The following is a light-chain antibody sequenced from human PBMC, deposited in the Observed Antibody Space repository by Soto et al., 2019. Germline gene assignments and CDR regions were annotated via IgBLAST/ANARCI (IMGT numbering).Light chain of an antibody. CDR3: AAWDDSLSGPV. CDR1: SSNIGRNP. V-gene: IGLV1-47*02. CDR2: TND. Sequence: QPVLTQPPSASGTPGQRVTISCSGSSSNIGRNPVYWYQQVPGTAPKLLFYTNDQRPSGVPDRFSGPKSGTSASLAISGLRSEDEADYYCAAWDDSLSGPVFGGGTKLTVL. J-gene: IGLJ3*02.